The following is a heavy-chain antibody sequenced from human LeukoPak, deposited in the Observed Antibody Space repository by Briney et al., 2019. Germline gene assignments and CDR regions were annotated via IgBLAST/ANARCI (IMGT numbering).Heavy chain of an antibody. V-gene: IGHV4-59*01. J-gene: IGHJ4*02. CDR1: GGSISNYY. D-gene: IGHD6-19*01. Sequence: SEPLSLTCTVSGGSISNYYWSWIRQPPGKGLEWIGYIHYSGTTDYNPSLKSRVTISVDTSKNQFSLKLSSVTAADTAVYYCARGNGWYYYWGQGTLVTVSS. CDR3: ARGNGWYYY. CDR2: IHYSGTT.